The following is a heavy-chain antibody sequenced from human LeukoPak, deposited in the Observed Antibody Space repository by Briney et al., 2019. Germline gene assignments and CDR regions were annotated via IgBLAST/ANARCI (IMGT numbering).Heavy chain of an antibody. V-gene: IGHV4-4*07. J-gene: IGHJ6*02. CDR1: GGSISSYY. CDR3: ARHGKNYDILTGYYDYGMDV. D-gene: IGHD3-9*01. CDR2: IYTSGST. Sequence: SETLSLTCTVSGGSISSYYWSWIRQPAGKGLEWIGRIYTSGSTNYNPSLKSRVTMSVDTSKNQFSLKLSSVTAADTAVYYCARHGKNYDILTGYYDYGMDVWGQGTTVTVSS.